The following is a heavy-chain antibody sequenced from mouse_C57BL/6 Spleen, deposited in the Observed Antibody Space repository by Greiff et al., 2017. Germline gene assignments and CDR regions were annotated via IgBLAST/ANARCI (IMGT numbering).Heavy chain of an antibody. D-gene: IGHD2-12*01. CDR1: GYTFTDYE. CDR2: IDPETGGT. Sequence: QVQLKQSGAELVRPGASVTLSCKASGYTFTDYEMHWVKQTPVHGLEWIGAIDPETGGTAYNQKFKGKAILTADKSSSTAYMELRSLTSEDSAVYYCTRSGDSPYWYFDVWGTGTTVTVSS. CDR3: TRSGDSPYWYFDV. J-gene: IGHJ1*03. V-gene: IGHV1-15*01.